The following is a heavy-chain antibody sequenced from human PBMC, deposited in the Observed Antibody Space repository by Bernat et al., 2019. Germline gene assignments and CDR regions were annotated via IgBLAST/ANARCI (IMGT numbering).Heavy chain of an antibody. D-gene: IGHD3-3*01. CDR1: GGTFSSYA. V-gene: IGHV1-69*01. CDR2: IIPIFGTA. CDR3: AGAGGVRTISIHLATGYNYYCMDV. J-gene: IGHJ6*03. Sequence: QVQLVQSGAEVKKPGSSVKVSCKASGGTFSSYAISWVRQAPGPGLEWMGGIIPIFGTANYAQKFQGRVKGTADETTSTAYLELGSLRSEDTAVYYCAGAGGVRTISIHLATGYNYYCMDVWGKGTTVNGSS.